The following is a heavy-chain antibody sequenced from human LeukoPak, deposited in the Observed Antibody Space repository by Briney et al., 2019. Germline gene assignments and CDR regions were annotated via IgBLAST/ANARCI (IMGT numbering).Heavy chain of an antibody. V-gene: IGHV4-39*01. CDR3: ARHGDGYNYVPYYYYYGMDV. J-gene: IGHJ6*02. Sequence: PSETLSLTCTVSGVSISSSSYYWGWIRQPPGKGLEWIGSIYYSGSTYYNPSLKSRVTMSVDTSKDQFSLKLSSVTAADTAVYYCARHGDGYNYVPYYYYYGMDVWGQGTTVTVSS. CDR2: IYYSGST. CDR1: GVSISSSSYY. D-gene: IGHD5-24*01.